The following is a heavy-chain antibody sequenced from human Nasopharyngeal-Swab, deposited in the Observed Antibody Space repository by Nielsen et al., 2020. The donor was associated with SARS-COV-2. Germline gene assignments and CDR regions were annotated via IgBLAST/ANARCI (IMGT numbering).Heavy chain of an antibody. V-gene: IGHV1-2*06. J-gene: IGHJ6*02. Sequence: ASVKVSCKASGYTFTGYYMHWVRQAPGQGLEWMGRINPNSGGTNYAQKFQGRATMTRDTSISTAYMELSRLRSDDTAVYYCARDCSSTSCSDYGMDVWGQGTTVTVSS. CDR2: INPNSGGT. D-gene: IGHD2-2*01. CDR1: GYTFTGYY. CDR3: ARDCSSTSCSDYGMDV.